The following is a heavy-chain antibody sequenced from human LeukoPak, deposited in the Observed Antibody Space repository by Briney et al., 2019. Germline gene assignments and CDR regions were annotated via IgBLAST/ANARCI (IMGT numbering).Heavy chain of an antibody. D-gene: IGHD2-8*02. CDR1: GFTFSSYA. CDR3: RYWLSSDAFDI. CDR2: ISGSGGST. Sequence: GGSLRLSCAASGFTFSSYAMSWVRQAPGKGLEWVSAISGSGGSTDYADSVKGRFTISRDNSKNTLYLQMNSLRAEDTAVYYCRYWLSSDAFDIWGQGTMVTVSS. V-gene: IGHV3-23*01. J-gene: IGHJ3*02.